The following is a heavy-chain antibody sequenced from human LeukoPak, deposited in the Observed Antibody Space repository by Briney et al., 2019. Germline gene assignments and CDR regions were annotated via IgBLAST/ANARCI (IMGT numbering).Heavy chain of an antibody. CDR3: TRAPLSIMITFGGVIAPYYFDY. Sequence: TLSLTCTFSGGSISSGGYYWSWIRQHPGKGLEWIGYNYYSGSTYYTPSIKSRVTISVDTSKNQFSLKLSSVTAADTAVYYCTRAPLSIMITFGGVIAPYYFDYWGQGTLVTVSS. CDR2: NYYSGST. J-gene: IGHJ4*02. D-gene: IGHD3-16*02. CDR1: GGSISSGGYY. V-gene: IGHV4-31*03.